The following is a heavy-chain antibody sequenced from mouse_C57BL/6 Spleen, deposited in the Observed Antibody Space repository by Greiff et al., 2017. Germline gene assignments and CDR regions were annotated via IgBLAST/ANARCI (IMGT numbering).Heavy chain of an antibody. CDR2: INPNNGGT. CDR1: GYTFPIYW. V-gene: IGHV1-22*01. CDR3: ARRNYFAY. J-gene: IGHJ3*01. D-gene: IGHD1-1*02. Sequence: VHVKQPGAELVKPGASVKLSCKASGYTFPIYWMHWVKQSHGKSLEWIGYINPNNGGTSYNQKFKGKATLTVNKSSSTAYMELRSLTSEDSAVYYCARRNYFAYWGQGTLVTVSA.